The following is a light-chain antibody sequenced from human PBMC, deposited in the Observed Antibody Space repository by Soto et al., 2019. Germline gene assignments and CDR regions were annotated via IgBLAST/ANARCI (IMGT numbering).Light chain of an antibody. CDR3: CPYAGFGTFVV. V-gene: IGLV2-23*02. CDR2: EVN. J-gene: IGLJ2*01. Sequence: QSALTQPASVSGSPGQSITISCTGTSSDVGSYYLVSWYQQHPGKAPKLLIYEVNKRPSGVSSRFSGSKSGNTASLTISGLQAEDEADYYCCPYAGFGTFVVFGGGTQLTVL. CDR1: SSDVGSYYL.